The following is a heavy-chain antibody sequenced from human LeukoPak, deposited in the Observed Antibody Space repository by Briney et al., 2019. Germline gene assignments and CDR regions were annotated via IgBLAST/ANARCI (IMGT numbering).Heavy chain of an antibody. CDR3: ARDDGSLDRYHYFDY. V-gene: IGHV4-59*12. CDR1: GGSISSYY. J-gene: IGHJ4*02. D-gene: IGHD1-1*01. CDR2: IYYSGST. Sequence: SETLSLTCTVSGGSISSYYWSWIRQPPGKGLEWIGYIYYSGSTNYNPSLKSRVTISVDTSKNQFSLRLSSVTAADTAVYYCARDDGSLDRYHYFDYWGQGTLVTVSS.